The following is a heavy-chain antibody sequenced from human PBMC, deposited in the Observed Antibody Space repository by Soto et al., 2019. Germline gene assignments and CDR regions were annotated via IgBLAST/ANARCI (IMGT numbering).Heavy chain of an antibody. J-gene: IGHJ5*02. CDR2: IYWDDDK. D-gene: IGHD3-16*02. CDR3: PPGAYKPVGGRYLKNWFDP. CDR1: GFSLSTTGVA. Sequence: QITLKESGPTLVKPTQTLTLTCSFSGFSLSTTGVAVGWIRQPPGKALEWLALIYWDDDKRYSPSLKSRLTITKDTTKNQVVPTITNMDPGETPTYYCPPGAYKPVGGRYLKNWFDPGGKETLSPFSS. V-gene: IGHV2-5*02.